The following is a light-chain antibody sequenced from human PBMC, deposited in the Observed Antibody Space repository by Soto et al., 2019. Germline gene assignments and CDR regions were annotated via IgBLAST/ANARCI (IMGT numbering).Light chain of an antibody. CDR1: SSDVGGYEY. Sequence: QSALTQPPSASGSPGQSVTISCTGSSSDVGGYEYVSWYQQHPGKAPKLIIYEVSQRPSGVPDRFSGSKSGNTASLTVSGLQAEDEADYYCSSYAGSTNLLFGGGTKLTVL. V-gene: IGLV2-8*01. CDR2: EVS. CDR3: SSYAGSTNLL. J-gene: IGLJ2*01.